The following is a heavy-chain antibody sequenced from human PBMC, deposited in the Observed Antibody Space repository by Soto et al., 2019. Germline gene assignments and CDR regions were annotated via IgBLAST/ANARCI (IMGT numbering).Heavy chain of an antibody. J-gene: IGHJ6*02. CDR2: ISFDGIKR. D-gene: IGHD6-13*01. CDR1: GFTFRRYD. Sequence: LRLSCQASGFTFRRYDMHWVRQAPGKGLEWMGVISFDGIKRYYADSVKGRFTISRDSSKNKLYLQMNSLRAEDTAVYYCAKPIVAAGYYGMDVWGHGVTVTVSS. V-gene: IGHV3-30*18. CDR3: AKPIVAAGYYGMDV.